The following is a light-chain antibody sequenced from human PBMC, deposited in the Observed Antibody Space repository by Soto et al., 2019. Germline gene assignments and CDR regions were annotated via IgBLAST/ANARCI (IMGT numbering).Light chain of an antibody. CDR2: GAS. CDR1: QSVGTY. V-gene: IGKV3D-15*01. Sequence: EIVMTQSPATLSVSPWERATLSCRASQSVGTYVSWFQQKPGHPPRLLISGASNRAAGIPARFSGSGSGTDFSLTISSLEPEDFAVYYCQQNSNLQGTFGQGTKVDIK. CDR3: QQNSNLQGT. J-gene: IGKJ1*01.